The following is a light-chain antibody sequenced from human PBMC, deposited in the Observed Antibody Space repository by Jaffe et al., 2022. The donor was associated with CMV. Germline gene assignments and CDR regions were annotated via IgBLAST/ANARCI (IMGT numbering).Light chain of an antibody. V-gene: IGLV3-9*01. Sequence: SYELTQPLSLTMALGQTARITCGGNNIGAKSVHWYQRKAGQAPVLVIYRDSRRPSEIPERFSGSNSGNTATLTISRLQAGDEADYFCQVWDSNTGVFGGGTKLTVL. CDR3: QVWDSNTGV. CDR1: NIGAKS. J-gene: IGLJ3*02. CDR2: RDS.